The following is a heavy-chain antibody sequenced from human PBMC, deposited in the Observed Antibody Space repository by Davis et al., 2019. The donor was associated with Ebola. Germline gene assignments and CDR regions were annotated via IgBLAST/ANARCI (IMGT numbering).Heavy chain of an antibody. V-gene: IGHV3-33*01. CDR2: IWYDERNK. CDR3: ARHGYSGHDYRAYFYGMDV. J-gene: IGHJ6*02. CDR1: GFTFSSYG. D-gene: IGHD5-12*01. Sequence: PGGSLRLSCAAPGFTFSSYGMHWVRQAPGKGLEWVAVIWYDERNKYYTDSVKGRFTISRDNSKNTLYLQMNSLRAEDTAVYYCARHGYSGHDYRAYFYGMDVWGQGTTVTVSS.